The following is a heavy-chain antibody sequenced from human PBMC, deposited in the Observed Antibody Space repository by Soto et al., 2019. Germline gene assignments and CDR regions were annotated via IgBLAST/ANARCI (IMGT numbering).Heavy chain of an antibody. CDR1: GYTFTSYG. CDR3: AREGYSYGYPHDAFDI. Sequence: ASVKVSCKASGYTFTSYGISWVRQAPGQGLEWMGWISAYNGNTNYAQKLQGRVTMTTDTSTSTAYMELRSLRSDDTAVYYCAREGYSYGYPHDAFDIWGQGTMVTVSS. CDR2: ISAYNGNT. V-gene: IGHV1-18*01. J-gene: IGHJ3*02. D-gene: IGHD5-18*01.